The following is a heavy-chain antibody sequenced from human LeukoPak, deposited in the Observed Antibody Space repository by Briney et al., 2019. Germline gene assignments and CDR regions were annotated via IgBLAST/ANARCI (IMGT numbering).Heavy chain of an antibody. J-gene: IGHJ5*02. CDR2: INPSGGST. D-gene: IGHD4-23*01. CDR1: GYTFISYY. V-gene: IGHV1-46*01. CDR3: ARDNSVEDTAWWFDP. Sequence: ASVKVSCKASGYTFISYYIHWVRQAPGQGLEWMGIINPSGGSTSYAQKFQGRVTMTRDMSTSTDYMELGSLRSEDTAVYYCARDNSVEDTAWWFDPWGQGTLVTVSS.